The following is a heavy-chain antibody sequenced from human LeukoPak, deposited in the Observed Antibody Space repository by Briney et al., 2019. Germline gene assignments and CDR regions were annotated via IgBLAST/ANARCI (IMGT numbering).Heavy chain of an antibody. CDR3: ARASSGWYNWFDP. V-gene: IGHV6-1*01. CDR2: TYYRSKWYN. J-gene: IGHJ5*02. Sequence: SQTLSLTCAISGDSVSSNSAAWNWIRQSPSRGLEWLGRTYYRSKWYNDYAVSVKSRITINPDTSKNQFSLKLSSATAADTAVYYCARASSGWYNWFDPWGQGTLVTVSS. CDR1: GDSVSSNSAA. D-gene: IGHD6-19*01.